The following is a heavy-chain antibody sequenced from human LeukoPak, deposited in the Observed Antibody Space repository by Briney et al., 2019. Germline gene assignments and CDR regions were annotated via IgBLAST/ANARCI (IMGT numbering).Heavy chain of an antibody. CDR3: ARAEVAGIVTDWFDP. Sequence: GESLKISCKGSGYSSTTYWIGGVRQMPGKGLEWTGVIFLSDSDNIYSPSFKGQVTISADKSISTAYLQWSRLKASDTASYYCARAEVAGIVTDWFDPWGQGTLVTVSS. J-gene: IGHJ5*02. CDR1: GYSSTTYW. V-gene: IGHV5-51*03. CDR2: IFLSDSDN. D-gene: IGHD2-15*01.